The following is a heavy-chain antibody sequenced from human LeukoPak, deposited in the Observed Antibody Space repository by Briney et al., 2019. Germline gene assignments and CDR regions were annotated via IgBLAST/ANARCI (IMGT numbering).Heavy chain of an antibody. D-gene: IGHD3-22*01. V-gene: IGHV4-59*01. CDR1: RVSINSYY. Sequence: SETLSLTCTVSRVSINSYYWSWIRQPPGKGLEWIGYIYYSGSTNYNPSLKSRVTISVDTSKNQFSLKLSSVTAADTAVYYCARVYYYDSSGYYYSKPPWFDPWGQGTLVTVSS. CDR3: ARVYYYDSSGYYYSKPPWFDP. CDR2: IYYSGST. J-gene: IGHJ5*02.